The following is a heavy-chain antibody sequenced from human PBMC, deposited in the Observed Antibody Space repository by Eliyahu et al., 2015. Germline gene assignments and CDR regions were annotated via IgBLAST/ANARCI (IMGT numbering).Heavy chain of an antibody. V-gene: IGHV3-33*01. Sequence: CAVSGFTFSSYGMHWVRQAPGKGLEWVAVIWYDGSQAFYTDSVXGRFTISKDNYKNTLTLQMNSLRAEDTAVYYCARDGGSGIDYWGQGTLVTVSS. J-gene: IGHJ4*02. D-gene: IGHD6-19*01. CDR1: GFTFSSYG. CDR2: IWYDGSQA. CDR3: ARDGGSGIDY.